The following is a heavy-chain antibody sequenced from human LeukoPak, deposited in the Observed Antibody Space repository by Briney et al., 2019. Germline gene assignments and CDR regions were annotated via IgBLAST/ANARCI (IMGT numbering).Heavy chain of an antibody. CDR1: GFSFSNYA. CDR2: LSGNGERT. CDR3: AKRDYYDSSGYSPLFDN. V-gene: IGHV3-23*01. Sequence: PGRSRRLSCAASGFSFSNYAMSWVRQAPGKGLEWVSGLSGNGERTHYADSVKGRFTISRDNSKNTLYLQMNSLRAEDTALYFCAKRDYYDSSGYSPLFDNWGQGILVTVSS. D-gene: IGHD3-22*01. J-gene: IGHJ4*02.